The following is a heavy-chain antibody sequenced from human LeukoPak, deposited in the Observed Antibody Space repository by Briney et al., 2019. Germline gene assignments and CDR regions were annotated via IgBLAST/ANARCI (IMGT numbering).Heavy chain of an antibody. J-gene: IGHJ4*02. CDR3: ARLGFTSPPDY. Sequence: GGSLRLSCAASGFTFSSYSMNWVRRAPGKGLEWVSSISSSSSYIYYADSVKGRFTISRDNAKNSLYLQMNSLRAEDTAVYYCARLGFTSPPDYWGQGTLVTVSS. D-gene: IGHD6-6*01. CDR2: ISSSSSYI. CDR1: GFTFSSYS. V-gene: IGHV3-21*01.